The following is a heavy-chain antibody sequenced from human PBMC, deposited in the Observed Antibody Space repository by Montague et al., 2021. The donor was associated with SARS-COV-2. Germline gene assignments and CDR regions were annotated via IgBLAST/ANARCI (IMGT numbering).Heavy chain of an antibody. J-gene: IGHJ5*01. Sequence: SETLSLTCTVSGGSIDSYYWSWLRQPPGKGLEWIGYIHYRGTTNYNPSLESRVTMSVDTSKNQFSLNLSSVTAADTAMYYCARELQYNWFDSWGQGTLVTVSS. D-gene: IGHD2-21*02. V-gene: IGHV4-59*01. CDR1: GGSIDSYY. CDR3: ARELQYNWFDS. CDR2: IHYRGTT.